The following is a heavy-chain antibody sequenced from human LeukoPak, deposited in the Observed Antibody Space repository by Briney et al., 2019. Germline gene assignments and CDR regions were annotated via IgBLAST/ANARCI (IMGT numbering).Heavy chain of an antibody. Sequence: GGSLRLSCAASGFTVSSNYMSWVRQAPGKGLEWVAVISYDGSNKYYADSVKGRFTISRDNSKNTLYLQMNSLRAENTAVYYCAKEVVPAATAHYFDYWGQGTLVTVSS. CDR1: GFTVSSNY. V-gene: IGHV3-30*18. CDR2: ISYDGSNK. CDR3: AKEVVPAATAHYFDY. J-gene: IGHJ4*02. D-gene: IGHD2-2*01.